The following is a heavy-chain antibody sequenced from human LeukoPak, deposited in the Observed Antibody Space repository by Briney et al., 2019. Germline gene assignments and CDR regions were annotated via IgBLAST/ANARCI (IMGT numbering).Heavy chain of an antibody. Sequence: SETLSLTCTVSGYSISSGYYWGWIRQPPGQGLEWIGSIYHSGSTYYNPSLKSRVTISVDTSKNQFSLKLSSVTAADTAVYYCARGGSIAARRDQSLKTGPWGQGTLVTVSS. D-gene: IGHD6-6*01. V-gene: IGHV4-38-2*02. J-gene: IGHJ5*02. CDR1: GYSISSGYY. CDR3: ARGGSIAARRDQSLKTGP. CDR2: IYHSGST.